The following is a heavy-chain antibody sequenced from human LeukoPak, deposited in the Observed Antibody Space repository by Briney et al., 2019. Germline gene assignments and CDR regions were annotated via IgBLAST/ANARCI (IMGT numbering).Heavy chain of an antibody. D-gene: IGHD5-12*01. CDR1: GYTFTSYG. J-gene: IGHJ4*02. V-gene: IGHV1-18*01. CDR3: ARDPYRMEPNLPPALPDY. CDR2: ISAYNGNT. Sequence: ASVKVSCKASGYTFTSYGISWVRQAPGQGLEWMGWISAYNGNTNYAQKLQGRVTMTTDTSTSTAYMELRSLRSDDTAVYYCARDPYRMEPNLPPALPDYWGQGTLVTVSS.